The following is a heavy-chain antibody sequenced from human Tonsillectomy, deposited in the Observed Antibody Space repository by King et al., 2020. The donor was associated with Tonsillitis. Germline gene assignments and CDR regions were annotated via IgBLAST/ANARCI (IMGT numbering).Heavy chain of an antibody. Sequence: VQLVESGGGVVQPGRSLRLSCAASGFTFNTFAMHWVRQAPGKGLEWGEVISSDGNNQYYADSVKGRLTISRDNSKNTLYLQMDSLRAEDTAVYYCARRGELLWIGELYYFFDYWGQGTLVTVSS. D-gene: IGHD3-10*01. J-gene: IGHJ4*02. V-gene: IGHV3-30*04. CDR3: ARRGELLWIGELYYFFDY. CDR2: ISSDGNNQ. CDR1: GFTFNTFA.